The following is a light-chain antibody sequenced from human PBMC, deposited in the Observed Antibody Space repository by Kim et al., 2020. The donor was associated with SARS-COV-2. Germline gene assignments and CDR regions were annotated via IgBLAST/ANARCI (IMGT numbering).Light chain of an antibody. Sequence: PGQSVTISCTGTSSDVGGYKFVSWYQHHPGKAPKLIIYEVTQRPSGVPDRFSGSKSGNTASLTVSGLQADDEADYYCSSYTGSITVFGTGTKVTVL. J-gene: IGLJ1*01. CDR1: SSDVGGYKF. CDR2: EVT. V-gene: IGLV2-8*01. CDR3: SSYTGSITV.